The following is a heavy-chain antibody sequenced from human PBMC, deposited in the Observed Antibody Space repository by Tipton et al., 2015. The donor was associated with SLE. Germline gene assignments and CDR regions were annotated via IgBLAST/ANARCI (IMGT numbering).Heavy chain of an antibody. J-gene: IGHJ6*03. CDR2: INPSGGST. CDR1: GYTFTSYY. CDR3: ARGAGPITSFGNYYYYYYMDV. D-gene: IGHD3-16*01. V-gene: IGHV1-46*01. Sequence: QLVQSGAEVKKPGASVKVSCKASGYTFTSYYMHWVRQAPGQGLEWMGIINPSGGSTSYAQKFQGRVTMTRDTSTSTVYMELSSLRSEDTAVYYCARGAGPITSFGNYYYYYYMDVWGEGTTVTVSS.